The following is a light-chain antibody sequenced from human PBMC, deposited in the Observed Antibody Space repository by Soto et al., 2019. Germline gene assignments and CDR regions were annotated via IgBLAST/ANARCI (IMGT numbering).Light chain of an antibody. CDR1: QSINKW. V-gene: IGKV1-5*01. CDR2: AAS. CDR3: QQLTSYPLT. Sequence: DIQLTQSPFALSASVGERVTLTCRASQSINKWMAWYQQKPGKAPQLLIYAASTLQSGVPSGFSGSGSGTEFTLTISSLQPEDSATYYCQQLTSYPLTFGGGTKVDIK. J-gene: IGKJ4*01.